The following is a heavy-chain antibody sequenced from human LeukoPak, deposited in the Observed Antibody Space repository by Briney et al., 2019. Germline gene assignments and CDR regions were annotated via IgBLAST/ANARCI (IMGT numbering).Heavy chain of an antibody. Sequence: SETLSLTCTVSGGSMRGYYWSWIRQPPGKGLEWIAYINYSGSTNYNPSLKSRVAISINTSKNQFSLKVTSATAADTAVYYCATYSGSLEYFHPWGQGTLVTVSS. CDR2: INYSGST. CDR3: ATYSGSLEYFHP. V-gene: IGHV4-59*01. D-gene: IGHD1-26*01. CDR1: GGSMRGYY. J-gene: IGHJ1*01.